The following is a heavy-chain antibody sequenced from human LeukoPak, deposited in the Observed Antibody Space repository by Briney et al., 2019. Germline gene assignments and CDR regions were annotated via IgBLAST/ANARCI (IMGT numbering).Heavy chain of an antibody. D-gene: IGHD1-26*01. J-gene: IGHJ4*02. CDR3: ARQRGSYSIDY. CDR1: GGSISSDY. V-gene: IGHV4-59*08. CDR2: IYYSGST. Sequence: PSETLSLTCTVSGGSISSDYWSWIRQPPGKGLEWIGYIYYSGSTNYNPSLKSRVTISVDTSKNQFSLKLSSVTAADTAVYYCARQRGSYSIDYWGQGTLVTVSS.